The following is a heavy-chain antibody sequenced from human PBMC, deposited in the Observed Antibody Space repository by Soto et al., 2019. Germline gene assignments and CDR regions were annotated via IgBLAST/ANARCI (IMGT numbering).Heavy chain of an antibody. D-gene: IGHD1-26*01. Sequence: SETLSLTCTVSGGSISSGGYYWRWIRQHPGKGLEWIGYIYYSGSTYYNPSLKSRVTISVDTSKNQFSLKLSSVTAADTAVYYCARDTLFGGSLDYWGQGTLVTVSS. CDR3: ARDTLFGGSLDY. CDR2: IYYSGST. V-gene: IGHV4-61*08. CDR1: GGSISSGGYY. J-gene: IGHJ4*02.